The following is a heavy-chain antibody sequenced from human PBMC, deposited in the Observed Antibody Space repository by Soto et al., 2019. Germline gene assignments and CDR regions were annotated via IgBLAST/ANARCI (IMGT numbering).Heavy chain of an antibody. CDR1: GGSISSYY. D-gene: IGHD1-26*01. CDR3: ARHSIVGATGQYYFDY. J-gene: IGHJ4*02. V-gene: IGHV4-4*07. CDR2: IYTSGST. Sequence: KSSETLSLTCTVSGGSISSYYWSWIRQPAGKGLEWIGRIYTSGSTNYNPSLKSRVTMSVDTSKNQFSLKLSSVTAADTAVYYCARHSIVGATGQYYFDYWGQGTLVTVSS.